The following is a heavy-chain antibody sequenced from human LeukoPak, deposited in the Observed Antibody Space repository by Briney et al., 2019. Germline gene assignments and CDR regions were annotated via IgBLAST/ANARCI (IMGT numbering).Heavy chain of an antibody. CDR3: ARSGYGGWGYYYYMDV. J-gene: IGHJ6*03. D-gene: IGHD4-23*01. CDR1: GGTFSSYA. CDR2: IIPIFGTA. V-gene: IGHV1-69*06. Sequence: SVKVSCKASGGTFSSYAISWVRQAPGQGLEWMGGIIPIFGTANYAQKFQGRVTITADKSTSTAYMELSSLRSEDTAVYYCARSGYGGWGYYYYMDVWGKGTTVTVSS.